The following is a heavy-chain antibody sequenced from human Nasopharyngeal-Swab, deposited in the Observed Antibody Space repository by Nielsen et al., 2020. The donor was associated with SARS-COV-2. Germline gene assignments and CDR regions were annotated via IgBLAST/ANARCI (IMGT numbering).Heavy chain of an antibody. CDR2: IKQDGSEK. D-gene: IGHD2-15*01. Sequence: WIRQPPGKGLEWVANIKQDGSEKYYVDSVEGRFTISRDNAKNSLYLQMNSLRAEDTAVYYCAREDGSGSHFDSWGQGTLVTVSS. V-gene: IGHV3-7*01. J-gene: IGHJ4*02. CDR3: AREDGSGSHFDS.